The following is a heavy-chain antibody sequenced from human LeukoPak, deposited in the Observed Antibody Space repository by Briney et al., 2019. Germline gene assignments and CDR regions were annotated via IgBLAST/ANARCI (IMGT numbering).Heavy chain of an antibody. CDR3: ASDYGAGGDY. Sequence: SVKVSCKASGGTFSSYAISWVRQAPGQGLEWMGGIIPIFGTANYAQKFQGRVTITADKPMSTAYMELSSLRSEDTAVYYCASDYGAGGDYWGQGTLVTVSS. CDR1: GGTFSSYA. V-gene: IGHV1-69*06. D-gene: IGHD4-17*01. J-gene: IGHJ4*02. CDR2: IIPIFGTA.